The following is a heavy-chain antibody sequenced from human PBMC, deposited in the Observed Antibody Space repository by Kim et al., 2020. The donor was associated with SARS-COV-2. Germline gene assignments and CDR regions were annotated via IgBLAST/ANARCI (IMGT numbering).Heavy chain of an antibody. CDR1: GGSITSYY. CDR3: ARDRLGAGGRYGMDV. Sequence: SETLSLTCTVSGGSITSYYWSWIRQPPGKGLEWIGYMYYSGNINYNPSLKSRVTISVDTSRNEFSLKLSSVTAADTAVYYCARDRLGAGGRYGMDVWGQGTTVTLSS. D-gene: IGHD5-18*01. CDR2: MYYSGNI. J-gene: IGHJ6*02. V-gene: IGHV4-59*13.